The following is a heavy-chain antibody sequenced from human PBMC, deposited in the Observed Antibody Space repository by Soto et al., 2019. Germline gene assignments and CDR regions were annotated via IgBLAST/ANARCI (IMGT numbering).Heavy chain of an antibody. CDR2: ISSSSSTI. J-gene: IGHJ6*02. CDR1: GFTFSSYS. V-gene: IGHV3-48*02. D-gene: IGHD4-17*01. CDR3: ARDPGDYGDFPTKNYYYYYGMDV. Sequence: GGSLRLSCAASGFTFSSYSMNWVRQAPGKGLEWVSYISSSSSTIYYADSVKGRFTISRDNAKNSLYLQMNSLRDEDTAVYYCARDPGDYGDFPTKNYYYYYGMDVWGQGTTVTVSS.